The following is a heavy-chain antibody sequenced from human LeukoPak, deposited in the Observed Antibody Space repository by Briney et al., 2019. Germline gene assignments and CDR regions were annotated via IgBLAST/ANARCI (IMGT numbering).Heavy chain of an antibody. V-gene: IGHV4-39*01. CDR3: ARLFGNSDFDY. CDR2: IYYSGST. J-gene: IGHJ4*02. D-gene: IGHD4-23*01. Sequence: PSETLSLTCTVSGGSISSSSYHWGWIRQPPGKGLEWIGSIYYSGSTYYNPSLKSRVTISVDTSKNQFSLKLSSVTAADTAVYYCARLFGNSDFDYWGQGTLVTVSS. CDR1: GGSISSSSYH.